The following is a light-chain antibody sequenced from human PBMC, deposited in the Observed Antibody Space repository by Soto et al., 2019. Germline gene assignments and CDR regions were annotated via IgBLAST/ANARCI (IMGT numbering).Light chain of an antibody. Sequence: QSVLTQPPSASGTPGQRVTISCSGSNSNIGSNTVSWYQQVPGSAPRLLMYRNDQRPSGVPDRFSGSKSGTSASLAISGLQSEDEADFYCAAWDDTLNGALFGGGTKLTVL. CDR2: RND. CDR3: AAWDDTLNGAL. J-gene: IGLJ2*01. CDR1: NSNIGSNT. V-gene: IGLV1-44*01.